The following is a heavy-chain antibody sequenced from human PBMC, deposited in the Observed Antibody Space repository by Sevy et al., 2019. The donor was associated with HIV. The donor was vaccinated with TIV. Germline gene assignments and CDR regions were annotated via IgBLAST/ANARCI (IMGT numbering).Heavy chain of an antibody. D-gene: IGHD2-21*02. V-gene: IGHV1-46*01. CDR3: ARVDSCGGDCYYFDY. Sequence: ASVKVSCTASGYTFTDYYIHWVRQAPGQGLECMGIINPNGGGTNYAQSFQGRVTMTRDTYTSTVYMELSSLRSEDSAVYYCARVDSCGGDCYYFDYWGQGTLVTVSS. CDR2: INPNGGGT. CDR1: GYTFTDYY. J-gene: IGHJ4*02.